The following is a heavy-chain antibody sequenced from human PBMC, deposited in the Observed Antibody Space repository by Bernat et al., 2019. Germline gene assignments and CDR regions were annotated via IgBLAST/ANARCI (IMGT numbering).Heavy chain of an antibody. CDR1: GFTVSSNY. CDR2: VYSDGST. CDR3: ARQDDFWSWFVV. J-gene: IGHJ5*02. Sequence: EVQLVESGGGLVQPGGSLRLSCAASGFTVSSNYMSWVRQAPGKGLEWVSIVYSDGSTYYADSVKGRFTSSRDNSKNTVFLQMSSLRVDDMAVYYCARQDDFWSWFVVWGQGTLVTVSS. V-gene: IGHV3-66*04. D-gene: IGHD3-3*01.